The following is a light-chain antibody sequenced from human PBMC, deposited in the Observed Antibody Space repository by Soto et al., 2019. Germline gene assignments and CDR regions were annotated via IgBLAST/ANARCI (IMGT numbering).Light chain of an antibody. V-gene: IGKV3-11*01. CDR3: QQRDNWPWT. J-gene: IGKJ1*01. CDR1: QSVRSN. CDR2: DAS. Sequence: EIVLTQSPATLSLSPGERATLSCRASQSVRSNLAWYQHKPGQPPRLLIYDASIRATGIPGRFSGSGSETDFTLTISNLEPEDFAVDYGQQRDNWPWTFGQGAKVDIK.